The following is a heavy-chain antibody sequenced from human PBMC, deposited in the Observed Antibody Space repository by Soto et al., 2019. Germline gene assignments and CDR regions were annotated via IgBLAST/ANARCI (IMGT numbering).Heavy chain of an antibody. Sequence: GASVKVSCKASGYTFTGYYMHWVRQAPGQGLEWMGWINPNSGGTNYAQKFQGWVTMTRDTSISTAYMELSRLRSDDTAVYYCARDSGRAIPRFDGPSEGFDPWCQGTLVTVSA. J-gene: IGHJ5*02. V-gene: IGHV1-2*04. CDR2: INPNSGGT. CDR1: GYTFTGYY. CDR3: ARDSGRAIPRFDGPSEGFDP. D-gene: IGHD3-10*01.